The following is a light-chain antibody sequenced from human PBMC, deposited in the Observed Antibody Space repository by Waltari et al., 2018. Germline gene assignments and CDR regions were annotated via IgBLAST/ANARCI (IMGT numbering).Light chain of an antibody. CDR2: DAS. V-gene: IGKV3-15*01. J-gene: IGKJ2*01. CDR3: QQYNNWPPYS. Sequence: ETVMTQSPVTLSVSPGERATVSCRASQSVSRNLAWYQQKPGQAPRLLIYDASTRATGIPARLSGSGSGTEFTLTISSLQSEDFAVYYCQQYNNWPPYSFGQGTKLEI. CDR1: QSVSRN.